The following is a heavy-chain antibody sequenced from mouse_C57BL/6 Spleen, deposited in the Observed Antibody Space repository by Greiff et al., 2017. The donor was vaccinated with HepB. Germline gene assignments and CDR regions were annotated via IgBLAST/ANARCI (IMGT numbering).Heavy chain of an antibody. D-gene: IGHD2-10*01. V-gene: IGHV1-15*01. J-gene: IGHJ2*01. CDR3: TTYYEDY. Sequence: VKLQQSGAELVRPGASVTLSCKASGYTFTDYEMHWVKQTPVHGLEWIGAIDPETGGTAYNQKFKGKAILTADKSSSTAYMELRSLTSEDSAVYYCTTYYEDYWGQGTTLTVSS. CDR1: GYTFTDYE. CDR2: IDPETGGT.